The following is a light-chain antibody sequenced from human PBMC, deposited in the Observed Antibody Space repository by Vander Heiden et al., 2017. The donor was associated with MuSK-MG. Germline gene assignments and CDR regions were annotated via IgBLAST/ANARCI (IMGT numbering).Light chain of an antibody. Sequence: EIVLTQSPATLSVSPGDSVTLSCRASQSFSTNLAWYQQKPGQAPRLLIYDAYTTDAGVPARFSGSGYGKEFTLTISTGQSEDFAVYYCHQNEDWPMYIFGQGTKMDIK. CDR1: QSFSTN. CDR2: DAY. CDR3: HQNEDWPMYI. J-gene: IGKJ2*01. V-gene: IGKV3-15*01.